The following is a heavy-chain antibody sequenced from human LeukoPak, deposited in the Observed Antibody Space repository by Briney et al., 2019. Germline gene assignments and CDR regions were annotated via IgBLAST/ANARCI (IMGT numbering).Heavy chain of an antibody. CDR1: GYTFTSYG. J-gene: IGHJ4*02. D-gene: IGHD3-22*01. CDR2: ISPYNGDT. Sequence: ASVKVSCKASGYTFTSYGISWVRQAPGQGLEWMGWISPYNGDTDYAQKLQGGVTMTTDTSTSIAYMDLGSLRSDDTAVYYCARKLYDSSRYGQTYYFDYWGQGTLVTVSS. CDR3: ARKLYDSSRYGQTYYFDY. V-gene: IGHV1-18*01.